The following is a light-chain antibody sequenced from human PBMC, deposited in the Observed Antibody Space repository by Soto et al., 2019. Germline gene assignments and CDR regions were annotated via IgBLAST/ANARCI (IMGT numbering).Light chain of an antibody. J-gene: IGLJ1*01. Sequence: AQPAPLSGAPGQSITISRPGNSSDVGGYNYVSWYQQHPGKAPKLMIYDVSNRPSGVSNRFSGSKSGNTASLTISGLQAEDEADYYCSSYTSSSTQVFGTGTKVTVL. V-gene: IGLV2-14*01. CDR3: SSYTSSSTQV. CDR2: DVS. CDR1: SSDVGGYNY.